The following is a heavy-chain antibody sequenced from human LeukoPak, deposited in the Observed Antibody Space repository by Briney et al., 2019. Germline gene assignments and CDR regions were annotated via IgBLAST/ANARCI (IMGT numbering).Heavy chain of an antibody. V-gene: IGHV1-46*01. CDR3: ARSTRVIPEDY. CDR2: INPSGGST. J-gene: IGHJ4*02. CDR1: GYTFTSYA. Sequence: ASVKVSCKASGYTFTSYAMNWVRQAPGQGLEWMGIINPSGGSTTYAQKFQGRVTMTRDTSTSTVCMELSSLRSEDTAVYFCARSTRVIPEDYWGQGTLVTVSS. D-gene: IGHD2-21*01.